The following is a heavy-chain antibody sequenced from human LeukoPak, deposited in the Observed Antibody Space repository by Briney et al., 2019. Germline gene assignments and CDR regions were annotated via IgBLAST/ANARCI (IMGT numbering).Heavy chain of an antibody. J-gene: IGHJ4*02. CDR3: ARDEIVAGFDY. D-gene: IGHD6-19*01. CDR1: GFTFSSYA. V-gene: IGHV3-30-3*01. CDR2: ISYDGSNK. Sequence: GGSLRLSCAASGFTFSSYAMHWVRQAPGKGLEWVAVISYDGSNKYYADSVKGRFTISRDNSKNTLYLQMNSLRAEDTAVYYCARDEIVAGFDYWGQGTLVTVSS.